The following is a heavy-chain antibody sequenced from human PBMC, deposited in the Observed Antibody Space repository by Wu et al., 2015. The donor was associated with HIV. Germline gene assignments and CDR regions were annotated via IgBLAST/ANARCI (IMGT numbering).Heavy chain of an antibody. J-gene: IGHJ3*02. CDR2: ISAYNGNT. CDR1: GYTFTSYG. V-gene: IGHV1-18*01. D-gene: IGHD2-2*01. CDR3: ARVAPRGFCSSTSCYRGDAFDI. Sequence: QVQLVQSGAEVKKPGASVKVSCKASGYTFTSYGISWVRQAPGQGLEWMGWISAYNGNTNYAQKLQGRVTMTTDTSTSTAYMELRSLRSDDTAVYYCARVAPRGFCSSTSCYRGDAFDIWGQGTMVTVSS.